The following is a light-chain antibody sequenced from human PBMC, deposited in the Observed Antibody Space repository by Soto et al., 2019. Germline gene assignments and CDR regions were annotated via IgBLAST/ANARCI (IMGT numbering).Light chain of an antibody. CDR3: QQYDNRRT. V-gene: IGKV1-33*01. Sequence: DIQMTQSPSSLSASVGDRVTITCQASQDISNYLNWYQQKPGKAPKLLIYDASNLETGVPSRFSGRGSGTDFTFTISSLQPEDIATYYCQQYDNRRTFGGGTKVEIK. CDR1: QDISNY. CDR2: DAS. J-gene: IGKJ4*01.